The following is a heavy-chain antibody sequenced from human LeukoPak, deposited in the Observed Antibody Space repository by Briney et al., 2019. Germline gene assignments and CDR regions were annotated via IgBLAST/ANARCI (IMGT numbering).Heavy chain of an antibody. D-gene: IGHD3-10*01. CDR1: GGSFSGYY. V-gene: IGHV4-34*01. CDR2: INHSGST. Sequence: SETLSLTCAVYGGSFSGYYWSWIRQPPGKGLEWIGEINHSGSTNYNPSLKSRVTISVDTSKNQFSLKLSSVTAADTAVYYCARGRQVQGVMKKNWFDPWGQGTLDTVSS. CDR3: ARGRQVQGVMKKNWFDP. J-gene: IGHJ5*02.